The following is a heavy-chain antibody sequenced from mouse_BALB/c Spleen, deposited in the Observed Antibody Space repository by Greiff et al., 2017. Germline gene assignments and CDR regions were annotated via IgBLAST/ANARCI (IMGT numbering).Heavy chain of an antibody. Sequence: QVTLKESGPGILQPSQTLSLTCSFSGFSLSTSGMGVSWIRQPSGKGLEWLAHIYWDDDKRYNPSLKSRLTISKDTSSNQVFLKITSVDTADTATYYCARNEYYGSTPFAYWGQGTLVTVSA. J-gene: IGHJ3*01. V-gene: IGHV8-12*01. CDR2: IYWDDDK. CDR1: GFSLSTSGMG. CDR3: ARNEYYGSTPFAY. D-gene: IGHD1-1*01.